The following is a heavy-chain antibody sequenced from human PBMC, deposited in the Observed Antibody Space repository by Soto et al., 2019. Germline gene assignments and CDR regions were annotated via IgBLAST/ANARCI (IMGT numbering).Heavy chain of an antibody. CDR3: ARGGVTYYDFWSGYYEHRPVYNWFDP. CDR2: INHSGST. CDR1: GGSFSGYY. J-gene: IGHJ5*02. Sequence: SESLSLTCAVYGGSFSGYYWSWIRQPPGKGLEWIGEINHSGSTNYNPSLKSRVTISVDTSKNQFSLKLSSVTAADTAVYYCARGGVTYYDFWSGYYEHRPVYNWFDPWGQGTLVTVSS. V-gene: IGHV4-34*01. D-gene: IGHD3-3*01.